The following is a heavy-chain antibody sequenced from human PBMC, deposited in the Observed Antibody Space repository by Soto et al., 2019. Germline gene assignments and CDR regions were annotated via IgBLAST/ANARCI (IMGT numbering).Heavy chain of an antibody. CDR2: INHSGST. CDR1: GGSFSGSY. D-gene: IGHD2-15*01. Sequence: SETLSLTCAVYGGSFSGSYWSWIRQPPGKGLEWIGEINHSGSTNYNPSLKSRVTISVDTSKNQFSLKRSSVTAADTAVYYCAGRPLKDLGVGFDYWGQGTLVTVSS. CDR3: AGRPLKDLGVGFDY. V-gene: IGHV4-34*01. J-gene: IGHJ4*02.